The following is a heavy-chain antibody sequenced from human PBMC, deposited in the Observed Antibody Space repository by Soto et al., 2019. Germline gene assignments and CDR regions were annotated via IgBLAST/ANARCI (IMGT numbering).Heavy chain of an antibody. CDR2: TSSDGTDN. CDR3: ARAGGTTVTGLWHFDS. D-gene: IGHD4-17*01. J-gene: IGHJ4*02. V-gene: IGHV3-30*04. Sequence: QVQLVESGGGVILPGGSLRLSCAASGFTFSSYAMHWVRQAPGTGPEWVAATSSDGTDNVYADSVSGRFTISRDNSKKTLYLEMNSLRAEDTAVYYCARAGGTTVTGLWHFDSWGQGTLVTVSS. CDR1: GFTFSSYA.